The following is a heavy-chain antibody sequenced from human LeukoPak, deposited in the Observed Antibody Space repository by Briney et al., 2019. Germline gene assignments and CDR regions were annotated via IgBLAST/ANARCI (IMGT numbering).Heavy chain of an antibody. Sequence: SVSLSCTASVYTFTSYYMHWVRQSPGPGVEWMGIINPSGGSTTYAQKFQGRVSMTRDTSTSTVYTELSSLRSEATAVYYCPSGHSSGWYLGYWGQGTLVTVSS. CDR1: VYTFTSYY. CDR2: INPSGGST. J-gene: IGHJ4*02. V-gene: IGHV1-46*01. CDR3: PSGHSSGWYLGY. D-gene: IGHD6-19*01.